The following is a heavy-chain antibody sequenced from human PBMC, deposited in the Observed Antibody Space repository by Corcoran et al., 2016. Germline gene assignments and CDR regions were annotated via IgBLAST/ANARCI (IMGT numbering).Heavy chain of an antibody. Sequence: QVQLVQSGAEVKKPGASVKVSCKASGYTFTSYYMHWVRQAPGQGLEWMGIINPSGGSTSYARKFQGRVTMTRDTSTSTVYLELSSLRSEDTAGYYGAREGYSSSWIPYGDDVAAFDYWGQGTLVTVSS. D-gene: IGHD6-13*01. J-gene: IGHJ4*02. CDR3: AREGYSSSWIPYGDDVAAFDY. V-gene: IGHV1-46*01. CDR2: INPSGGST. CDR1: GYTFTSYY.